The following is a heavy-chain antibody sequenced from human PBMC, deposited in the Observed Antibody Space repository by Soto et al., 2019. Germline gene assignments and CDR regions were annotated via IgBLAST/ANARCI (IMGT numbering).Heavy chain of an antibody. V-gene: IGHV1-69*01. D-gene: IGHD1-26*01. CDR2: IIPIFGTA. J-gene: IGHJ4*02. CDR3: ARDGGRHSGGIDY. CDR1: GGTFSSYS. Sequence: QVQLVQSGAEVKKPGSSVKVSCKASGGTFSSYSFNWVRQAPGQGLEWMGEIIPIFGTANYAQKFQGRVTITADESTSTAYMELSSLRSDDTAVYYCARDGGRHSGGIDYWGQGTLVPVSS.